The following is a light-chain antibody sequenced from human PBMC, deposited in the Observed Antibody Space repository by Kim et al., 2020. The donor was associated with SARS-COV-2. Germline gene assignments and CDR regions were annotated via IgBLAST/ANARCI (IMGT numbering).Light chain of an antibody. CDR2: STN. CDR3: VLYMGSGIWL. Sequence: QTAVTQEPSFSVSPGGTITLTCGLSSGSVSTSYYPSWYQQRQGQAPRTLIYSTNVRSSGVTDRFSGSVLGNKAALTTTGAQADDNSDYYCVLYMGSGIWLFGRGPQLTVL. J-gene: IGLJ3*02. V-gene: IGLV8-61*01. CDR1: SGSVSTSYY.